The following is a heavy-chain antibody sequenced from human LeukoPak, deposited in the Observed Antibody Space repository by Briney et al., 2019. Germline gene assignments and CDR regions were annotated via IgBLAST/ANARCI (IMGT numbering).Heavy chain of an antibody. V-gene: IGHV1-8*01. J-gene: IGHJ4*02. D-gene: IGHD2-15*01. Sequence: ASVKVSCKASGYTFTRYDINWVRQATGQGLEWMGWMNPNSGNTGYAQKFQGRVTMTRNTSISTAYMELSSLRSEDTAVYYCARGDRSGGSCYPDYWGQGTLVTVSS. CDR1: GYTFTRYD. CDR2: MNPNSGNT. CDR3: ARGDRSGGSCYPDY.